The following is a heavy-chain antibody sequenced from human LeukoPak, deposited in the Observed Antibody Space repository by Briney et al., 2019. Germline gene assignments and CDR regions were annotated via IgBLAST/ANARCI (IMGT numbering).Heavy chain of an antibody. CDR1: GGSFSGYY. Sequence: SETLSLTCAVYGGSFSGYYWSWIRQPPGKGLEWIGEINHSGSTNYNPSLKSRVTISAGTSKNQFSLKLSSVTAADTAVYYCARGRGSSWYWEYFQHWGQGTLVTVSS. CDR2: INHSGST. J-gene: IGHJ1*01. CDR3: ARGRGSSWYWEYFQH. V-gene: IGHV4-34*01. D-gene: IGHD6-13*01.